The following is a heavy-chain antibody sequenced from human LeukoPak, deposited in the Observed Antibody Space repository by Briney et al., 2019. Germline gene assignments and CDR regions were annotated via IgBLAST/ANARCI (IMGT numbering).Heavy chain of an antibody. J-gene: IGHJ4*02. Sequence: PSETLSLTCTVSGGSISSSSYYWGWIRQPPGKGLEWIGEINHSGSTNYNPSLKSRVTISVDKSKNQFSLKLSSVTAADTAVYYCARDTSGYSGYDLYFDYWGQGTLVTVSS. CDR3: ARDTSGYSGYDLYFDY. CDR1: GGSISSSSYY. V-gene: IGHV4-39*07. D-gene: IGHD5-12*01. CDR2: INHSGST.